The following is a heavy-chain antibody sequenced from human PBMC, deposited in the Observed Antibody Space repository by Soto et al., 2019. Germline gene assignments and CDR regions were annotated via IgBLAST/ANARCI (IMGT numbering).Heavy chain of an antibody. Sequence: EVQLVESGGGLVQPGGSLRLSCAASGFTFNTSWLSWVRRAPGKGLEWVAQMNQHGSEKYYVDSVKGRFTISGDDAKNSLYLQMNSLGAEDTAVYYCVSWAGSSYWGQGTLVTVAS. D-gene: IGHD3-10*01. J-gene: IGHJ4*02. CDR1: GFTFNTSW. CDR3: VSWAGSSY. CDR2: MNQHGSEK. V-gene: IGHV3-7*05.